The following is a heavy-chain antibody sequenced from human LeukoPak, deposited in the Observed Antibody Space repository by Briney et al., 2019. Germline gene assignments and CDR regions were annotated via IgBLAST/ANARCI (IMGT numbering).Heavy chain of an antibody. V-gene: IGHV1-2*02. CDR3: ARDYYDSSGFGAFDI. D-gene: IGHD3-22*01. Sequence: GASVKVSCKASGYTFTGYYMHWVQQAPGQGLEWMGWVDPNTGNTKYAQKFQGRVTMTRDTSITTAYMEVSRLRFDDTAIYYCARDYYDSSGFGAFDIWGQGTTVTVSS. CDR1: GYTFTGYY. J-gene: IGHJ3*02. CDR2: VDPNTGNT.